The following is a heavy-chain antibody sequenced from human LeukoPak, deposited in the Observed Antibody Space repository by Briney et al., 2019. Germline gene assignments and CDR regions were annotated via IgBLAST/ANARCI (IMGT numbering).Heavy chain of an antibody. J-gene: IGHJ4*02. CDR1: GFTFSSFA. V-gene: IGHV3-23*01. D-gene: IGHD2-2*01. CDR3: AKGRSSCPCYFDY. Sequence: AGSLRVSRAASGFTFSSFAMTWVRQAPGKRLEWVSLISASDSPTYYADSVMGRFTISRDNSKNTLYLQMNSLRADDTAVYYCAKGRSSCPCYFDYWGQGTLVTVSS. CDR2: ISASDSPT.